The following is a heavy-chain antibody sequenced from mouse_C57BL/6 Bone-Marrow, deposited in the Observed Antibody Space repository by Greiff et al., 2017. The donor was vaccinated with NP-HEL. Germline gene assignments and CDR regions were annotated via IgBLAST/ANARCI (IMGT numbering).Heavy chain of an antibody. D-gene: IGHD1-1*01. CDR2: IDPETGGT. CDR3: TRWTVVAPYYFDY. V-gene: IGHV1-15*01. CDR1: GYTFTDYE. Sequence: VKLQQSGAELVRPGASVTLSCKASGYTFTDYEMHWVKQTPVHGLEWIGAIDPETGGTAYNQKFKGKAILTADKSSSTAYMELRSLTSEDSAVYYCTRWTVVAPYYFDYWGQGTTLTVSS. J-gene: IGHJ2*01.